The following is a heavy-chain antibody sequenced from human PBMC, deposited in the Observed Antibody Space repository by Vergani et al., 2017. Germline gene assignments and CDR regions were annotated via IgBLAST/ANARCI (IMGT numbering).Heavy chain of an antibody. D-gene: IGHD6-19*01. CDR1: GFTFSSYE. J-gene: IGHJ5*02. Sequence: EVQLVESGGGLVQPGGSLRLSCAASGFTFSSYEMNWVRQAPGKGLEWVSYISSSGSTIYYADSVKGRFTISRDNAKNSLYLQMNSLRAEDTAVYYCASELYRSSGWLHWFDPWGQGTLVTVSS. CDR3: ASELYRSSGWLHWFDP. CDR2: ISSSGSTI. V-gene: IGHV3-48*03.